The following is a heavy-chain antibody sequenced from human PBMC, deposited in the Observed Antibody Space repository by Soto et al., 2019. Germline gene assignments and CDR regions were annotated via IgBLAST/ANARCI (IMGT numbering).Heavy chain of an antibody. Sequence: GGSLRLSCAASGFSFRNAWMSWVRQAPGKGLEWVGHIKSQGDGGTRDYAAPVKGRFTISRDDSKNTLFLQMNSLKNEDTAVYFCTTDLQAYCDGTTCYAGNYYYYDMDVWGQGTTVTV. CDR3: TTDLQAYCDGTTCYAGNYYYYDMDV. CDR1: GFSFRNAW. J-gene: IGHJ6*02. D-gene: IGHD2-2*01. CDR2: IKSQGDGGTR. V-gene: IGHV3-15*01.